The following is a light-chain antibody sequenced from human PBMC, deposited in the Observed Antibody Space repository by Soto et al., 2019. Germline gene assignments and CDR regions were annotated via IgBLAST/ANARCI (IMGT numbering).Light chain of an antibody. V-gene: IGLV2-14*01. CDR1: SSDVGGYNY. CDR3: NSYTSSSTLV. CDR2: EVS. J-gene: IGLJ2*01. Sequence: ALTQPASVSGSPGQSITISCTGTSSDVGGYNYVSWYQQHPGKAPKLMIYEVSNRPLGVSNRFSGSKSGNTASLTISGLQAEDEADYYCNSYTSSSTLVFGGGTKLTVL.